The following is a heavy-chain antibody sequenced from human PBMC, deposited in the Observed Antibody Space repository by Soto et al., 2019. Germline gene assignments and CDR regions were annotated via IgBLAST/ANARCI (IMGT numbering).Heavy chain of an antibody. Sequence: GGSLRLSCSASGFTFSAFEMNWVRQAPGKGLEWLSYIYNSGSTMTYADSVKGRFAISRDNAKNSLYLQMYSLRAEDTAVYYCARESGGTGLDVWGQGTTVTVSS. J-gene: IGHJ6*02. CDR1: GFTFSAFE. V-gene: IGHV3-48*03. CDR3: ARESGGTGLDV. CDR2: IYNSGSTM. D-gene: IGHD1-1*01.